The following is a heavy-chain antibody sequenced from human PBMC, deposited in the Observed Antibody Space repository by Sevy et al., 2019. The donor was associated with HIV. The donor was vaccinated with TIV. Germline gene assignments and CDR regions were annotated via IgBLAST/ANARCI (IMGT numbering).Heavy chain of an antibody. D-gene: IGHD7-27*01. CDR2: ISYDGIDK. CDR3: AGRTGDLDY. V-gene: IGHV3-30-3*01. CDR1: GFTFSNYT. J-gene: IGHJ4*02. Sequence: GGSLRLSCAASGFTFSNYTMQWVRQAPGKGLEWVELISYDGIDKYFADSVKGRFTISRDNSKNTLYLQMNSLRVEDTALYYCAGRTGDLDYWGQGTLVTVSS.